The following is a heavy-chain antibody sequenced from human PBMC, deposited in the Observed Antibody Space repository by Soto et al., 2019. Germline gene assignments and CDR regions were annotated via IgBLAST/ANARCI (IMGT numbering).Heavy chain of an antibody. V-gene: IGHV3-48*01. CDR3: ARDQPHYDFWSGYYIGGRTFDY. CDR2: ISSSSSTI. D-gene: IGHD3-3*01. CDR1: GFTFSSYS. Sequence: EVQLVESGGGLVQPGGSLRLSCAASGFTFSSYSMNWVRQAPGKGLEWVSYISSSSSTIYYADSVKGRFTISRDNAKNSLYLHMNSLRAEDTAVYYCARDQPHYDFWSGYYIGGRTFDYWGQGTLVTVSS. J-gene: IGHJ4*02.